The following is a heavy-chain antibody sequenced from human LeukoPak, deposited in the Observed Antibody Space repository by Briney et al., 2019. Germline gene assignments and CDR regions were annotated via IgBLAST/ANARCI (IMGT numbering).Heavy chain of an antibody. CDR3: ARLTADGRLYFVD. D-gene: IGHD6-13*01. CDR1: GFTFSSYA. CDR2: LYNTGNT. J-gene: IGHJ4*02. Sequence: GGSLRLSCAASGFTFSSYAMSWVRQAPGKGLEWVSTLYNTGNTYYANSVKGRFSISRDNSKNTLFLQMNSLRAEDTAVYYCARLTADGRLYFVDWGPGTLVTISS. V-gene: IGHV3-23*05.